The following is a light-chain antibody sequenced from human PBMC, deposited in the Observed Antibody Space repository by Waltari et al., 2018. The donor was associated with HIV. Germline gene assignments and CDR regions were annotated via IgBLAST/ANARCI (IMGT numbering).Light chain of an antibody. Sequence: EIVLTQSPGTLSLSPRERATLSCRASQSVSSSYLAWYQQKPGQAPRLLIYGATSRATVIPDRFSGSGSGTDFTLTISRVEPEDFAVYYCQQYGSSPLTFGGGTKVEIK. V-gene: IGKV3-20*01. CDR2: GAT. CDR1: QSVSSSY. J-gene: IGKJ4*01. CDR3: QQYGSSPLT.